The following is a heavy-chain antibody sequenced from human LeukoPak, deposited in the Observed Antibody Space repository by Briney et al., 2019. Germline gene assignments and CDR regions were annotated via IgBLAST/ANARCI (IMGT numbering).Heavy chain of an antibody. Sequence: GGSLRLSCAVSGFTSSSYAMNWVRQAPGKGLEWVSGISPSGDITYYADSVKGRFTVSRDNSKNTLYLQMNSLRAEDTAVYYCATRPYDYGDYGVDYWGQGTLVTVSS. D-gene: IGHD4-17*01. CDR3: ATRPYDYGDYGVDY. V-gene: IGHV3-23*01. CDR1: GFTSSSYA. CDR2: ISPSGDIT. J-gene: IGHJ4*02.